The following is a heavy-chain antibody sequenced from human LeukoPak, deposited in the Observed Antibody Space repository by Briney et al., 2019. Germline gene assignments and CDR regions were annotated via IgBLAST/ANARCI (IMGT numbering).Heavy chain of an antibody. J-gene: IGHJ6*02. Sequence: GGSLRLSCAASGFTLSNHWMTWVRQVPGRGPEWVANVNRDGSETYYLDSVKGRFTISKDNAKNSLYLQMNSLRAEDTALYHCARNNGMDVWGQGTTVIVSS. V-gene: IGHV3-7*03. CDR2: VNRDGSET. CDR1: GFTLSNHW. CDR3: ARNNGMDV.